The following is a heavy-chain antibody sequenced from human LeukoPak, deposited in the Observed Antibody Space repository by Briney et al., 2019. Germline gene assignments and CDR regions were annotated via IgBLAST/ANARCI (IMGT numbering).Heavy chain of an antibody. CDR3: AIIDPDKYYYDSSAVRSYMDV. CDR1: GYTFTDYY. J-gene: IGHJ6*03. Sequence: GASVKVSCKASGYTFTDYYMHWVRQDPGQGLEWMGWINPNSGGTNYAQKFQGRVTMTRDTSISTAYMELSRLRSDDTAVYYCAIIDPDKYYYDSSAVRSYMDVWGKGTTVTVSS. D-gene: IGHD3-22*01. CDR2: INPNSGGT. V-gene: IGHV1-2*02.